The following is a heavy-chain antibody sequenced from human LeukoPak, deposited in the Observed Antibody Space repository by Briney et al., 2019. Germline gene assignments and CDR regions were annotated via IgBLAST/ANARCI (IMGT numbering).Heavy chain of an antibody. CDR1: GYTFTGYY. V-gene: IGHV1-2*02. D-gene: IGHD3-3*01. J-gene: IGHJ6*02. CDR2: INPNSGGT. Sequence: ASVKVSCKASGYTFTGYYMHWVRQAPGQGLEWMGWINPNSGGTNYAQKFQGRVTMTRDTSISTAYMELSRLRSDDTAVYYCARDPHTIFGVVMNQPGPNYYYYGMDVWGQGTTVTVSS. CDR3: ARDPHTIFGVVMNQPGPNYYYYGMDV.